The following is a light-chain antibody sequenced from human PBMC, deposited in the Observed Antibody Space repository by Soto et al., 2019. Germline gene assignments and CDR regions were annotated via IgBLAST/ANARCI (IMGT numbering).Light chain of an antibody. CDR2: SNN. J-gene: IGLJ3*02. Sequence: QSVLTQPPSASGTPGQRVTISCSGSSSTIGSNTVNWYQQLPGTAPKLLIYSNNQRPSGVPDRFSGSKSGTSASLAISGRQSEAEAEYYCAAWDDSLNGWVFGGGTKLTVL. CDR3: AAWDDSLNGWV. CDR1: SSTIGSNT. V-gene: IGLV1-44*01.